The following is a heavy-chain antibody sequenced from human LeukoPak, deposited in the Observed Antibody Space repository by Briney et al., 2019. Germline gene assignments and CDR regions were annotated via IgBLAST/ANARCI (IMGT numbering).Heavy chain of an antibody. CDR2: IIPIFGTA. V-gene: IGHV1-69*05. CDR1: GGTFSSYA. Sequence: SVKVSCKASGGTFSSYAISWVRQAPGQGLEWMGRIIPIFGTANYAQKFQGRVTITTDESTSTAYMELSSLRSEDTAVYYCANTYNWNVPLPDYWGQGTLVTVSS. J-gene: IGHJ4*02. CDR3: ANTYNWNVPLPDY. D-gene: IGHD1-1*01.